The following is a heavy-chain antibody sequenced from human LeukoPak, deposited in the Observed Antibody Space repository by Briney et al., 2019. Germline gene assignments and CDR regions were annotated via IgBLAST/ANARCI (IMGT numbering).Heavy chain of an antibody. Sequence: GGSLRLSCAASGFTFSSYGMHWVRQAPGKGLEWVAVISYDGSNKYYADSVKGRFTISRDNSKNTLHLQMNSLRAEDTAVYYCAKDWAAYSSGWYFDYWGQGTLVTVSS. CDR3: AKDWAAYSSGWYFDY. CDR1: GFTFSSYG. V-gene: IGHV3-30*18. J-gene: IGHJ4*02. CDR2: ISYDGSNK. D-gene: IGHD6-19*01.